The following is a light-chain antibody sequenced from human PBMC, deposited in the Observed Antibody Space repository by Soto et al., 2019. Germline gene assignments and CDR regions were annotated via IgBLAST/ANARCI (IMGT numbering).Light chain of an antibody. CDR1: QSVRNSY. J-gene: IGKJ2*01. V-gene: IGKV3-20*01. Sequence: EILLTQSPGTLSLSPGERATLSCRASQSVRNSYLAWYQQKPGQAPRLLIYGASGRATGIPDRFSGSGCGTDFTLTISRLEAEDCAVYYCQQYGSSPYTFGKGTKLEI. CDR3: QQYGSSPYT. CDR2: GAS.